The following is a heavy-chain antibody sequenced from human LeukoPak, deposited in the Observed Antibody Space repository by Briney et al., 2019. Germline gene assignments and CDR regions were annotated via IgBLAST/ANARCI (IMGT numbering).Heavy chain of an antibody. Sequence: GGSLRLSCAASGFTFSSYSMNWVRQAPGKGLEWVSSISSSSSYIYYADSVKGRFTISRDNSKNTLYLQMNSLRAEDTAVYYCARPRGGYYDSSGYYDYWGQGTLVTASS. CDR1: GFTFSSYS. CDR2: ISSSSSYI. J-gene: IGHJ4*02. V-gene: IGHV3-21*01. D-gene: IGHD3-22*01. CDR3: ARPRGGYYDSSGYYDY.